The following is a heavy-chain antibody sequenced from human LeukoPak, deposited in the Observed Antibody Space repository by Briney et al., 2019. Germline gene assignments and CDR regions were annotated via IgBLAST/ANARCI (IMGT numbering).Heavy chain of an antibody. J-gene: IGHJ6*02. CDR1: GFTFSSYE. V-gene: IGHV3-48*03. D-gene: IGHD6-13*01. Sequence: GGSLRLSCAASGFTFSSYEMNWVRQAPGKGLEWVSYISSSGSTIYYADSVKGRFSISGDNAKNSLYLQMNSLRAEDTAVYYCAREIPQQLVAMDVWGQGTTVTVSS. CDR2: ISSSGSTI. CDR3: AREIPQQLVAMDV.